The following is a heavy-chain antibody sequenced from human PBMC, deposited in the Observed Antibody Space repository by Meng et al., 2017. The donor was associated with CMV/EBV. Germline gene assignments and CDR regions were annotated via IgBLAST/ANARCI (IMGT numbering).Heavy chain of an antibody. V-gene: IGHV2-5*01. CDR1: GFSLSTSGVG. J-gene: IGHJ4*02. CDR2: IFWNDDK. D-gene: IGHD3-22*01. Sequence: QITLKESGPTLVKPTQTLTLTCTFSGFSLSTSGVGVAWIRQSPGKALEWLALIFWNDDKRYSPSLTSRLTITKHTSKNQVVLTMTNMDPVDTATYYCAHHPFYYYSIPFDYWGQGTLVTVSS. CDR3: AHHPFYYYSIPFDY.